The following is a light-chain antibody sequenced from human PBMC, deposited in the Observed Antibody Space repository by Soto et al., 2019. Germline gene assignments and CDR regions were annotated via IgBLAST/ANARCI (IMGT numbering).Light chain of an antibody. V-gene: IGLV2-8*01. J-gene: IGLJ1*01. Sequence: SALTQPPSASGSPGQSVTISCTGTSNDVGDYNYVSWYQQHPGKAPKLMIYEVSKRPSGVPGRFSGSKSGNMASLTVSGLQAEDEADYYCSSYAGSSTLYVFGTGTKVTVL. CDR1: SNDVGDYNY. CDR2: EVS. CDR3: SSYAGSSTLYV.